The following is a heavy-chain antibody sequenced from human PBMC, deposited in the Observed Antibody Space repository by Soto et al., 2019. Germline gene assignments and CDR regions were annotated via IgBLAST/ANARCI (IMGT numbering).Heavy chain of an antibody. J-gene: IGHJ4*02. Sequence: SETLSLTCTVSGGSISSSSYYWGWIRQPPGKGLEWIGSIYYSGSTYYNPSLKSRVTISVDTSKNQFSLKLSSVTAADTAVYYCASAVNYYGSGSPPSRIDYWGQGTLVTVSS. CDR2: IYYSGST. CDR3: ASAVNYYGSGSPPSRIDY. D-gene: IGHD3-10*01. V-gene: IGHV4-39*01. CDR1: GGSISSSSYY.